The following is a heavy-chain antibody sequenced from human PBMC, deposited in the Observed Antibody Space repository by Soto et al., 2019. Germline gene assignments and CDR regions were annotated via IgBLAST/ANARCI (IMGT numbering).Heavy chain of an antibody. V-gene: IGHV3-23*01. D-gene: IGHD4-4*01. CDR1: GFTFSSYA. Sequence: GSLRLSCAASGFTFSSYAMSWVRQAPGKGLEWVSAISGSGGSTYYADSVKGRFTISRDNSKNTLYLQMNSLRAEDTAVYYCAKVLYSNYYYYYYMDVWGKGTTVTVPS. CDR2: ISGSGGST. CDR3: AKVLYSNYYYYYYMDV. J-gene: IGHJ6*03.